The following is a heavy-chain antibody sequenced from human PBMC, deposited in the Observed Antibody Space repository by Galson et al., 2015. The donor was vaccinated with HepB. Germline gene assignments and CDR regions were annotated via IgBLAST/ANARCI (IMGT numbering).Heavy chain of an antibody. Sequence: SETLSLTCTVSGGSISSYYWSWIRQPPGKGLEWIGYIYYSGSTNYNPSLKSRVTISVDTSKNQFSLKLSSVTAADTAVYYCARLHSTSHTYYCYYYGMDVWGQGTTVTVSS. J-gene: IGHJ6*02. V-gene: IGHV4-59*08. CDR1: GGSISSYY. CDR3: ARLHSTSHTYYCYYYGMDV. CDR2: IYYSGST.